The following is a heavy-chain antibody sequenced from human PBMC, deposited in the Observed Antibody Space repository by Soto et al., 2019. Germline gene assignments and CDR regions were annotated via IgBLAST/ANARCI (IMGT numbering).Heavy chain of an antibody. CDR1: GGSISSSSYY. J-gene: IGHJ5*02. D-gene: IGHD3-3*01. V-gene: IGHV4-39*01. CDR3: ARLTAKYYDFWSGIPRGNWFDP. Sequence: QLQLQESGPGLVKPSETLSLTCTVSGGSISSSSYYWGWIRQPPGKGLEWIGSIYYSGSTYYNPSLKSRITISVDTSKNQFSPKLSSVTAADTAVYYCARLTAKYYDFWSGIPRGNWFDPWGQGTLVTVSS. CDR2: IYYSGST.